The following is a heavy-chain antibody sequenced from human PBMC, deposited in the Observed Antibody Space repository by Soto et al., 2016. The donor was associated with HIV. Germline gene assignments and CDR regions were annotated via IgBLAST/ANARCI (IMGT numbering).Heavy chain of an antibody. Sequence: QVQLVQSGAAVKKPGSSMKVSCKASGGTFSSYAISWVRQAPGQGLEWMGGIIPIFGTANYAQKFQGRVTITADESTSTAYMDLSSLGSEDTAVYYCATFLIVGATPDAFDIWAKGQWSPSLQ. CDR3: ATFLIVGATPDAFDI. CDR2: IIPIFGTA. J-gene: IGHJ3*02. D-gene: IGHD1-26*01. CDR1: GGTFSSYA. V-gene: IGHV1-69*12.